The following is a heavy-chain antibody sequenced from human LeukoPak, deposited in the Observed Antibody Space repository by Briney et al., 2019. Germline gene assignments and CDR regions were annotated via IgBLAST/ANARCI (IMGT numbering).Heavy chain of an antibody. V-gene: IGHV4-4*09. CDR2: VYTSGST. CDR1: GGSISGGY. J-gene: IGHJ4*02. CDR3: AKSYFGYSTYYSYYFNL. D-gene: IGHD3-22*01. Sequence: SETLSLTCTVSGGSISGGYWSWIRQPPGRGLEWIGYVYTSGSTNYNPSLKSRVTISVDTSKSQFALKLSSVTAADTAVYYCAKSYFGYSTYYSYYFNLWGQGALVTVSS.